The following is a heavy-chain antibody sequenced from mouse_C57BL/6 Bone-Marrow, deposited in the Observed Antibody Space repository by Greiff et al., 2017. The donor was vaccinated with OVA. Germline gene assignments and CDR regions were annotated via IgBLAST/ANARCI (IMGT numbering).Heavy chain of an antibody. V-gene: IGHV1-19*01. Sequence: VQLQQSGPVLVKPGASVKMSCKASGYTFTDYYMNWVKQSHGKSLEWIGVINPYNGGTSYNQKFKGKATLTVDKSSSTAYMELNSLTSEDSAVYYCARAFYGSSPHWYFDVWGTGTTVTVSS. D-gene: IGHD1-1*01. CDR3: ARAFYGSSPHWYFDV. J-gene: IGHJ1*03. CDR2: INPYNGGT. CDR1: GYTFTDYY.